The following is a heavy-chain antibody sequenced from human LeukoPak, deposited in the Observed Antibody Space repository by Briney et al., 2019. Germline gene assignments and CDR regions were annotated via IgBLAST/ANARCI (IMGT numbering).Heavy chain of an antibody. Sequence: GGSLRLSCAASGFTLSNAYMSWVRQAPGKGLEWVGRIKNKANGGTTDYAAPVKGRFTISRDDSKNTLYLQMNSLKTEDTAVYYCTTTIVGVTTWFDPWGQGTLVTVSS. V-gene: IGHV3-15*01. CDR1: GFTLSNAY. D-gene: IGHD1-26*01. CDR2: IKNKANGGTT. J-gene: IGHJ5*02. CDR3: TTTIVGVTTWFDP.